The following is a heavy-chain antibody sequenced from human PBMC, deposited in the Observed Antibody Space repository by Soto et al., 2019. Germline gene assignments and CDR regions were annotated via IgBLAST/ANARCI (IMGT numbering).Heavy chain of an antibody. CDR3: AKNGLDNSPSAIDS. CDR1: GFTFRNNV. V-gene: IGHV3-23*01. Sequence: GGSLRLSCAASGFTFRNNVLSWVRQAPGKGLDWVSGITGSGRDTYYADSVKGRFTISRDNSKDMVFLQMNSLRAEDTALYYCAKNGLDNSPSAIDSWGPGTLVTVSS. J-gene: IGHJ4*02. D-gene: IGHD2-8*01. CDR2: ITGSGRDT.